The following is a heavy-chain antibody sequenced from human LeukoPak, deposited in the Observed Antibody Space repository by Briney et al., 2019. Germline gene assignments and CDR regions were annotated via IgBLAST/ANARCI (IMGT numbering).Heavy chain of an antibody. J-gene: IGHJ3*02. V-gene: IGHV3-21*01. CDR3: ARGGPSTIFGVVIITASAFDI. CDR2: ISSSSSYI. D-gene: IGHD3-3*01. CDR1: GFTFSSYS. Sequence: GGSLRLSCAASGFTFSSYSMNWVRQAPGKGLEWVSSISSSSSYIYYADSVKGRFTISRANAKNSLYLQMNSLRAEDTAVYYCARGGPSTIFGVVIITASAFDIWGQGTMVTVSS.